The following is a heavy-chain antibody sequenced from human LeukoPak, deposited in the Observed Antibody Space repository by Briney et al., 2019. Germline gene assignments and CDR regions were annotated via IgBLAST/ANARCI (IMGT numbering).Heavy chain of an antibody. V-gene: IGHV3-23*01. D-gene: IGHD5-24*01. CDR1: GFNFDIFA. CDR2: LGRSGGTK. CDR3: AKGETATSH. Sequence: GGSLRLSCVASGFNFDIFAMSWVRQFPGGGLEWVASLGRSGGTKNYADSVKGRFTISRDNSKNTLFLHMNSLRVDDSAIYYCAKGETATSHWGQGTLATVSS. J-gene: IGHJ4*02.